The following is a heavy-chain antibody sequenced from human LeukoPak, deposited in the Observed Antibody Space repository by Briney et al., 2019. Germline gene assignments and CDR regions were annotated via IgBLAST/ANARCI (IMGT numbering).Heavy chain of an antibody. J-gene: IGHJ5*02. CDR1: GYIFTTYY. D-gene: IGHD4-17*01. CDR3: AREPHGDYTVNWFDP. V-gene: IGHV1-46*01. CDR2: INPSGGSA. Sequence: WASVKLSCKASGYIFTTYYMHWVRQAPGQGLEWMGIINPSGGSATYAQKFQGRVTVTRDTSTNTVYMELSSLRSEDTAVYYCAREPHGDYTVNWFDPWGQGTLVTVSS.